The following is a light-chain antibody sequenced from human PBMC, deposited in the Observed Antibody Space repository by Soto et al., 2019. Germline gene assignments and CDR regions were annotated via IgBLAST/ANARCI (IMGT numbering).Light chain of an antibody. CDR2: EGT. CDR3: CSYAGNSNLV. Sequence: QSALTQPASVSGSPGQSITISCTGTSSDVGSYILVSWYQQHPGKAPKLMFYEGTKRPSGVSNRFSGSTSGNTASLTISGLQAEDEADYYCCSYAGNSNLVFGGGTKLTVL. J-gene: IGLJ2*01. V-gene: IGLV2-23*01. CDR1: SSDVGSYIL.